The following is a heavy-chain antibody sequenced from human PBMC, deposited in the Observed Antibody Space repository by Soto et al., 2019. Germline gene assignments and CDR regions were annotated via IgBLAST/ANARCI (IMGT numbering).Heavy chain of an antibody. CDR2: ISAHNGNT. Sequence: QVHLVQSGAEVKKPGASVKVSCKGSGYAFTTYGITWVRQAPGQGLEWMGWISAHNGNTNYAQKLQGRVTVTRDTSTSTAYMELRNLISDDTAVYYCARVRYGDYWGQGALVTVSS. CDR3: ARVRYGDY. V-gene: IGHV1-18*01. D-gene: IGHD1-1*01. J-gene: IGHJ4*02. CDR1: GYAFTTYG.